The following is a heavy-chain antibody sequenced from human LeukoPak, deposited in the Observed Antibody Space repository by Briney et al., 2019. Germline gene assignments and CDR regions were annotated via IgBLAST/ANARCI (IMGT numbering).Heavy chain of an antibody. Sequence: PGGSLRLSCAASGFTVSSNYMSWVRQAPGKGLEWVSRINSDGSSTSYADSVKGRFTISRDNAKNTLYLQMNSLRAEDTAVYYCARGKGDYSINWFDPWGQGTLVTVSS. J-gene: IGHJ5*02. CDR3: ARGKGDYSINWFDP. D-gene: IGHD4-4*01. CDR1: GFTVSSNY. CDR2: INSDGSST. V-gene: IGHV3-74*01.